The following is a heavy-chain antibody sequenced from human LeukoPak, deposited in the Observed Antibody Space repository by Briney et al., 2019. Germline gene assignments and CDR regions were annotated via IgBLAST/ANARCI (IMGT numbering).Heavy chain of an antibody. V-gene: IGHV3-7*01. CDR1: GFTFSSYW. Sequence: AGGSLRLSCAASGFTFSSYWMSWVRQAPGKGLEWVANIKQDGSEKYYVDSVKGRFTISRDNAKNSLYLQMNGLRAEDTAVYYCARDPGSSGYYPYFDYWGQGTLVTVSS. D-gene: IGHD3-22*01. CDR3: ARDPGSSGYYPYFDY. CDR2: IKQDGSEK. J-gene: IGHJ4*02.